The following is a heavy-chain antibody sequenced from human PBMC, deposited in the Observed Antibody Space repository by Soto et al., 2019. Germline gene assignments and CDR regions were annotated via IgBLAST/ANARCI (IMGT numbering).Heavy chain of an antibody. Sequence: GGSLRLSCAASGFTFSSYSMNWVRQAPGKGLEWVSYISSSSSTIYYADSVKGRFTISRDNAKNSLYLQMNSLRAEDTAVYYCARVAYGKRLYYFDYWGQGTLVTVSS. CDR1: GFTFSSYS. CDR3: ARVAYGKRLYYFDY. J-gene: IGHJ4*02. D-gene: IGHD4-17*01. CDR2: ISSSSSTI. V-gene: IGHV3-48*01.